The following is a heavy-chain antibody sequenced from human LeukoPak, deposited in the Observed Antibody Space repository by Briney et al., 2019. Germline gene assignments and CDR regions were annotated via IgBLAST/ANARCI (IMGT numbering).Heavy chain of an antibody. V-gene: IGHV4-59*08. D-gene: IGHD5-18*01. Sequence: SETLSLTCTVSGGSISNYYWSWIRQPPGKGLEWIGYIYYSGSTNYNPSLKSRVTISVDTSENQFSLRLSSVTAADTAVYYCARQADTAMITGGLYFDYWGQGTLVTVSS. J-gene: IGHJ4*02. CDR3: ARQADTAMITGGLYFDY. CDR2: IYYSGST. CDR1: GGSISNYY.